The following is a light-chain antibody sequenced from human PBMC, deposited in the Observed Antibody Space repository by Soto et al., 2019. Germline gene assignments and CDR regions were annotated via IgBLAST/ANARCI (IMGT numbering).Light chain of an antibody. CDR1: ESVGSK. J-gene: IGKJ1*01. CDR2: GAS. CDR3: QQYSKWWT. V-gene: IGKV3-15*01. Sequence: EIVMTQSPATVSVSPGERATLSCRASESVGSKLAWYQQKPGQAPRLLIYGASTRATVTPARFSGSGSGTEFTLTISSLQSEDCAIYYCQQYSKWWTSGQGTKVESK.